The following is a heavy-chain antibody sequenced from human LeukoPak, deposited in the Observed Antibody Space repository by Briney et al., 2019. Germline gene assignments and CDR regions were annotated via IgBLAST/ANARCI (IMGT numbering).Heavy chain of an antibody. V-gene: IGHV3-9*01. CDR3: ARDPYGRPTYYFDY. CDR1: GFTFDDYA. Sequence: GGSLRLSCAASGFTFDDYAMHWVRQAPGKGLEWVSGISWNSGSIGYADSVKGRFTISRDNAKNTLYLQMNSLRAEDTAVYYCARDPYGRPTYYFDYWGQGTLVTVSS. CDR2: ISWNSGSI. J-gene: IGHJ4*02. D-gene: IGHD3-10*01.